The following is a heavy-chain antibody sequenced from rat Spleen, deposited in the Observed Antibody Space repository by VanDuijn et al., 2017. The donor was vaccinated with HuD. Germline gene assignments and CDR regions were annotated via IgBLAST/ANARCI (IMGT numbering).Heavy chain of an antibody. CDR1: GFTFNNYW. CDR2: ITTDGGST. J-gene: IGHJ4*01. V-gene: IGHV5-58*01. D-gene: IGHD1-11*01. Sequence: EVQLVETGGGLIQPGRSLKLSCVASGFTFNNYWMYWIRQAPGKGLEWVSSITTDGGSTYYPDSVRGRFTISRDNAENTVYLQMNSLRSEDTATYYCVKDRDGGYVMDAWGQGASVTVSS. CDR3: VKDRDGGYVMDA.